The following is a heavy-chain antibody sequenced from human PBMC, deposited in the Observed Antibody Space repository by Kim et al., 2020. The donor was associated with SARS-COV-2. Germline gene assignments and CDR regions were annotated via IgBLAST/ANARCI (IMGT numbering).Heavy chain of an antibody. J-gene: IGHJ4*02. D-gene: IGHD2-15*01. CDR2: ISAYNGNT. Sequence: ASVKVSCKASGYTFTSYGISWVRQAPGQGLEWMGWISAYNGNTNYAQKLQGRVTVTTDTSTSTAYMELRSLRSDDTAVYYCARQIGPGYCSGGSCYSLDYWGQGTLVTVSS. CDR3: ARQIGPGYCSGGSCYSLDY. CDR1: GYTFTSYG. V-gene: IGHV1-18*01.